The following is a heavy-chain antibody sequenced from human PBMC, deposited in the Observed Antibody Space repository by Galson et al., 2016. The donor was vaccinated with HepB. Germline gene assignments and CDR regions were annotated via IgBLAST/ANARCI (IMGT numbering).Heavy chain of an antibody. D-gene: IGHD1-26*01. Sequence: LSLTCTVSNGSLTSYYWTWIRQPPGKGLEWIAFIYYSGGHTEHNPSLKSRVTISADTSKNEVSLRLNSVTAADTAVYFCTRGGAGTNAFDFWGQGTLVTVSS. V-gene: IGHV4-59*01. CDR1: NGSLTSYY. J-gene: IGHJ3*01. CDR2: IYYSGGHT. CDR3: TRGGAGTNAFDF.